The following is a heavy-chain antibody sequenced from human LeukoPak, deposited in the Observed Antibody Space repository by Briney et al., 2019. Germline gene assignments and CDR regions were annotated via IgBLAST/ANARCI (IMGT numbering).Heavy chain of an antibody. CDR2: IRSKAYGGTT. CDR1: GFTFGDYA. Sequence: PGGSLRLSCTASGFTFGDYAMSWFRQAPGKGLEWVGSIRSKAYGGTTEYAASVKGRFTISRDDSKSIAYLQMNSLKTEDTAVYYCTRDSLKGSIYGSGFPDYWGQGTLVTVSS. J-gene: IGHJ4*02. V-gene: IGHV3-49*03. CDR3: TRDSLKGSIYGSGFPDY. D-gene: IGHD3-10*01.